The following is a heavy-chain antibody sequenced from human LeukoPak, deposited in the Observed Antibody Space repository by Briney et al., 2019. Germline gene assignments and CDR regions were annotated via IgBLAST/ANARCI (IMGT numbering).Heavy chain of an antibody. CDR2: IKQDGSDK. Sequence: GGSLRLSCAASGFSFSNHWMTWVRQAPGKGLEWVANIKQDGSDKNHVDSVKGRFTISRDNAKNTLYLQMNSLRAEGTALYYCARDGTFRLDYWGQGTLVSVSS. J-gene: IGHJ4*02. D-gene: IGHD1-26*01. V-gene: IGHV3-7*05. CDR3: ARDGTFRLDY. CDR1: GFSFSNHW.